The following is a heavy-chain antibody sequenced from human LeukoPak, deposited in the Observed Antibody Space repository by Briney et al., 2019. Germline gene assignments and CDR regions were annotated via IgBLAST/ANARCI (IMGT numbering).Heavy chain of an antibody. CDR1: GGSISSSSYY. D-gene: IGHD2-21*02. CDR3: ARYHPRDTQFDY. CDR2: IYHSGST. Sequence: SETLSLTCTVSGGSISSSSYYWGWIRQPPGKGLEWIGSIYHSGSTYYNPSLKSRVTISVDTSKNQFSLKLSSVTAADTAVYYCARYHPRDTQFDYWGQGTLVTVSS. V-gene: IGHV4-39*07. J-gene: IGHJ4*02.